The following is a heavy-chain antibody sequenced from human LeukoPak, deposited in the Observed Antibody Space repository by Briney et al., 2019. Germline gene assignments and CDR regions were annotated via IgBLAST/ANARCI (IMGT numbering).Heavy chain of an antibody. CDR1: GGSISSSSYY. Sequence: SGTLSLTCTVSGGSISSSSYYWGWIRQPPGKGLEWIGSIYYSGNTYYNPSLKSRVTISIDTSKNQFSLKLSSVTAADTAVYYCANSANYGGNSGYFDYWGQGTLVTVSS. CDR2: IYYSGNT. V-gene: IGHV4-39*01. CDR3: ANSANYGGNSGYFDY. D-gene: IGHD4-23*01. J-gene: IGHJ4*02.